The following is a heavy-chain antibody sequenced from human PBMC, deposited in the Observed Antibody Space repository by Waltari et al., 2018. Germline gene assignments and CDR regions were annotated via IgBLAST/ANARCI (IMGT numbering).Heavy chain of an antibody. CDR2: TKQDESEK. D-gene: IGHD2-8*02. CDR3: ARSGGIWWLDL. J-gene: IGHJ2*01. Sequence: EMQLVESGGGLVQPGESLRLYCAASGFTFSSYWMAWVRQAPGKGLEWVANTKQDESEKFYAGSVRGRYTVSTDNAKSSLYLEMNSLRVEDTAVYYCARSGGIWWLDLWGRGTLVTVSS. V-gene: IGHV3-7*01. CDR1: GFTFSSYW.